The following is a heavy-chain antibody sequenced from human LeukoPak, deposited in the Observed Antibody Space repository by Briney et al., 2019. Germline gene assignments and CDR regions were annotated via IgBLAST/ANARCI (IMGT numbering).Heavy chain of an antibody. V-gene: IGHV5-51*01. J-gene: IGHJ4*02. Sequence: GESLKISCQSSGYNFAPYWIVWVRQMPGKGLEWMGITFAGYSYTIYSPSFQGQVTISADKSISTAYLQWSSLKASDTAMYYCARRRVKGSGPYYFDYWGQGTLVTVSS. CDR3: ARRRVKGSGPYYFDY. D-gene: IGHD3-10*01. CDR1: GYNFAPYW. CDR2: TFAGYSYT.